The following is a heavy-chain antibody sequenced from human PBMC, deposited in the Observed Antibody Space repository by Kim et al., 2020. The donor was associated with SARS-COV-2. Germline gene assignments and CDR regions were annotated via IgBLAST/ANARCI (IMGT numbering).Heavy chain of an antibody. CDR2: VSKDGGEK. J-gene: IGHJ4*02. CDR1: GFNFNSYS. CDR3: ASDDGNVYNLIYF. Sequence: GGSLRLSCAASGFNFNSYSMHWVRQAPGKGLESVAVVSKDGGEKYYSGSVKGRFTISRDNSKNTLFLQMNSLRLEETAVYYCASDDGNVYNLIYFWGQGT. V-gene: IGHV3-30*04. D-gene: IGHD1-1*01.